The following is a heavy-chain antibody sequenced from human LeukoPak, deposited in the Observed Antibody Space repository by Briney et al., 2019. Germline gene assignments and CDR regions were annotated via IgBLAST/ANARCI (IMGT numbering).Heavy chain of an antibody. CDR3: AKHSHDGSAPYYEVQLDY. Sequence: GGTLRLSCAASGFTFSSYGMSWVRQAPGKGLEWVSAISGSGGSTYYADSVKGRFTISRDNSKNTVYLQMNSLRAEDTAIYYCAKHSHDGSAPYYEVQLDYWGQGTLVTVSS. V-gene: IGHV3-23*01. CDR1: GFTFSSYG. D-gene: IGHD3-22*01. J-gene: IGHJ4*02. CDR2: ISGSGGST.